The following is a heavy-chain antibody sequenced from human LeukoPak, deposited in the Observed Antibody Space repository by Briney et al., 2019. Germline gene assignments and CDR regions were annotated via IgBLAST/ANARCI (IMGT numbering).Heavy chain of an antibody. J-gene: IGHJ4*02. CDR3: ARSVGIVVVTAMPYFDY. V-gene: IGHV1-69*04. Sequence: VASVKVSFKASGGTFSSYAISWVRQAPGQGLEWMGRIIPILGIANYAQKFQGRVTITADKSTSTAYMELSSLRSEDTAVYYCARSVGIVVVTAMPYFDYWGQGTLVTVSS. CDR2: IIPILGIA. CDR1: GGTFSSYA. D-gene: IGHD2-21*02.